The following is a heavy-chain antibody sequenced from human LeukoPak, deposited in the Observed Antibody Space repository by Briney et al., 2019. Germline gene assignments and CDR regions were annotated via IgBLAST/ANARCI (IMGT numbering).Heavy chain of an antibody. V-gene: IGHV4-59*12. CDR2: IYYSGST. Sequence: SETLSLTCTVSGGSISSYYWSCIRQPPGKGLEWSGYIYYSGSTNYNPSLKSRVTISVDTSKNQFSLKLSSVTAADTAVYYCASVRRYYGSGSYYDFDYWGQGTLVTVSS. D-gene: IGHD3-10*01. J-gene: IGHJ4*02. CDR3: ASVRRYYGSGSYYDFDY. CDR1: GGSISSYY.